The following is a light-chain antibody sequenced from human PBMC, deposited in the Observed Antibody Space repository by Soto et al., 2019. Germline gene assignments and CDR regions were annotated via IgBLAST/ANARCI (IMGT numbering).Light chain of an antibody. CDR1: QSVSYSSNSKNY. J-gene: IGKJ4*01. CDR2: WAS. CDR3: QQYYSIPLT. V-gene: IGKV4-1*01. Sequence: IVMTQSPDSLAVSLGERATINCKSSQSVSYSSNSKNYLAWYQRKPGQPPKLLIYWASTRESGVPDRFSGSGSGTDFTLTISSLQAEDVAVYYCQQYYSIPLTFGGGTKVEIK.